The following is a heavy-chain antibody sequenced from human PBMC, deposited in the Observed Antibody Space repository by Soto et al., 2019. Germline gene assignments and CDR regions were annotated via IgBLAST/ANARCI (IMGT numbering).Heavy chain of an antibody. Sequence: SETLSLTCTVSGGSISSGGYYWNWIRQHPGKGLEWIGYIYYSGSTNYNPSLKSRVTISVDTSKNQFSLKLSSVTAADTAVYYCASTRGYSGYDPWGQGTLVTVSS. CDR3: ASTRGYSGYDP. J-gene: IGHJ5*02. D-gene: IGHD5-12*01. V-gene: IGHV4-61*08. CDR1: GGSISSGGYY. CDR2: IYYSGST.